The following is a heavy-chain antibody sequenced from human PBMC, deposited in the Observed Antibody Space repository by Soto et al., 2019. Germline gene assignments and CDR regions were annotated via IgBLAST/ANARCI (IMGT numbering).Heavy chain of an antibody. Sequence: QVQLVQSGAEVKKPGSSVKVSCKASGGTFSSYAISWVRQAPGQGLEWMGGIIPIFGTANYAQNFEGRVTITADESTVTAYMELSSLRSEDTAVYYCSREAQTAEYFQHWGQGTLVTVSS. V-gene: IGHV1-69*01. CDR2: IIPIFGTA. J-gene: IGHJ1*01. CDR1: GGTFSSYA. CDR3: SREAQTAEYFQH.